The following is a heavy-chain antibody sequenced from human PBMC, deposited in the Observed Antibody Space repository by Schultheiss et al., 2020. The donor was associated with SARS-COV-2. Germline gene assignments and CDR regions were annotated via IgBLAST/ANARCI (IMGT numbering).Heavy chain of an antibody. CDR1: GFTFSSYG. Sequence: GGSLRLSCAASGFTFSSYGMHWVRQAPGKGLEWVAVIWYDGSNKYYADSVKGRFTISRDNSKNTLYLQMNSLRAEDTAVYYCARASLGDSSGYYEGTFDYWGQGTLVTVSS. CDR3: ARASLGDSSGYYEGTFDY. V-gene: IGHV3-33*01. D-gene: IGHD3-22*01. J-gene: IGHJ4*02. CDR2: IWYDGSNK.